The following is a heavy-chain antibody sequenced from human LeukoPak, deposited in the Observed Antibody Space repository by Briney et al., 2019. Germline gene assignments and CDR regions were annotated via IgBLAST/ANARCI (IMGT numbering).Heavy chain of an antibody. D-gene: IGHD2-2*01. J-gene: IGHJ6*03. V-gene: IGHV4-34*01. CDR2: INHSGST. CDR1: GGSFSGYY. Sequence: SETLSVTCVVYGGSFSGYYWSWIRQPPGKGLEWIGEINHSGSTNYNPSLKSRVTISVDTSKNQFSLKLSSVTAADTAVYYCASYCSNTSCYDMNLWGKGTTVTVSS. CDR3: ASYCSNTSCYDMNL.